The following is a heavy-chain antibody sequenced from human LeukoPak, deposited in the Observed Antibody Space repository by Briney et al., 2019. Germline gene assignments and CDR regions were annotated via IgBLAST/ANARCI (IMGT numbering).Heavy chain of an antibody. CDR1: GVPFSGYY. D-gene: IGHD2-2*01. J-gene: IGHJ4*02. Sequence: SEPLSLPCAVYGVPFSGYYWSWIRQPPGKGLEWIGEINHSGSTNYNPSLKSRVTISVDTSKNQFSLKLSSVTAADTAVYYCARGPRYWSSTSCAPLFDYWGQGTLVSVSS. CDR2: INHSGST. V-gene: IGHV4-34*01. CDR3: ARGPRYWSSTSCAPLFDY.